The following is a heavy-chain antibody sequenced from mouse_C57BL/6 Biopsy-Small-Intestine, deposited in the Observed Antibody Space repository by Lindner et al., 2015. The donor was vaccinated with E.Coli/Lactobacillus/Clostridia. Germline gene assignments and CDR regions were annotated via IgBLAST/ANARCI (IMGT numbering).Heavy chain of an antibody. CDR1: GYSFTGNY. Sequence: VQLQESGPELVKSGASVKISCKASGYSFTGNYINWVKQSPEKSLEWIGEINPSTGSTTYNQKFRAKATLTVDKPSSTAYMQFTSLTSEDSAVYYCARREVYYFDYWGQGTTLTVSS. CDR2: INPSTGST. V-gene: IGHV1-42*01. CDR3: ARREVYYFDY. J-gene: IGHJ2*01.